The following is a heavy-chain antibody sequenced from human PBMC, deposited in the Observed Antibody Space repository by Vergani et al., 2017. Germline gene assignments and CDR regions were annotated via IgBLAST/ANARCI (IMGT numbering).Heavy chain of an antibody. D-gene: IGHD6-19*01. V-gene: IGHV4-38-2*02. CDR3: ARHSTVEWLVKLGWIDP. CDR1: GYSISRGFY. CDR2: MFHTGEA. J-gene: IGHJ5*02. Sequence: QIQLQESGPGLVKPSETLSLTCSVSGYSISRGFYWAWIRQTPEKGLEWIGGMFHTGEASNSPSLQSRVAFSMDPSKNQFSLQLTSVTAADTAVYFCARHSTVEWLVKLGWIDPWGQGILVTVSS.